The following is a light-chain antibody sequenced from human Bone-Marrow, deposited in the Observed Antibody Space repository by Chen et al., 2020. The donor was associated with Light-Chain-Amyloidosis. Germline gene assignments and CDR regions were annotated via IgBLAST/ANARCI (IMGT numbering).Light chain of an antibody. CDR1: NIGSTS. J-gene: IGLJ3*02. Sequence: SYELTQPSSLSEAPGQTAPIAFGGHNIGSTSLHWYQPTPGQAPLLVVYDDSDRPSGIPERLSGSNAGNTATLTISRVEAGDEADYYCQVWDRSSDRPVFGGGTKLTVL. V-gene: IGLV3-21*02. CDR2: DDS. CDR3: QVWDRSSDRPV.